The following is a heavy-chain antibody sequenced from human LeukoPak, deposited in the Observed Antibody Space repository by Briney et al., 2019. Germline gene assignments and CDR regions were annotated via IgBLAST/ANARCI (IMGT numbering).Heavy chain of an antibody. V-gene: IGHV4-38-2*02. CDR1: GYSISSGYY. Sequence: SETLSLTCTVSGYSISSGYYWGWIRQPPGKGLEWIGSIYYSGHTYYNPSLKSRVTISVDTSNNQFSLKLSSVTAADTAIYYCASEYCSGDSCEGGHFDYWGQGTLVTVSS. CDR2: IYYSGHT. CDR3: ASEYCSGDSCEGGHFDY. J-gene: IGHJ4*02. D-gene: IGHD2-15*01.